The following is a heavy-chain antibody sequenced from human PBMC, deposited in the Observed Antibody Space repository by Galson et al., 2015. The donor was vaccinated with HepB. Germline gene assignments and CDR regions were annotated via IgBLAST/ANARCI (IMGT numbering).Heavy chain of an antibody. J-gene: IGHJ4*02. D-gene: IGHD1-26*01. CDR2: ISYDGSNK. Sequence: SLRLSCAASGFTFSSYGIHWVRQAPGKGLEWVAVISYDGSNKYYADSVKGRFTISRDNSKNTLYLQMNSLRAEDTAVYYCAKEYSGSYYFFDYWGQGTLVTVSS. CDR1: GFTFSSYG. V-gene: IGHV3-30*18. CDR3: AKEYSGSYYFFDY.